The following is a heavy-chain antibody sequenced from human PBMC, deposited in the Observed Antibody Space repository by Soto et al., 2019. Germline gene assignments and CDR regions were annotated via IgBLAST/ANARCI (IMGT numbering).Heavy chain of an antibody. CDR3: ARMGDVPYYYYGMDV. D-gene: IGHD3-16*01. Sequence: QVQLVQSGAEVKKPGASVKVSCKASGYTFSTYGNSWVRQAPGQGLEWMGWINGYNGNTNYAPKLQGRITMTTDTSTTTAYMELRSLRSDDTAVYYCARMGDVPYYYYGMDVWGQGTTVTVSS. J-gene: IGHJ6*02. CDR1: GYTFSTYG. CDR2: INGYNGNT. V-gene: IGHV1-18*01.